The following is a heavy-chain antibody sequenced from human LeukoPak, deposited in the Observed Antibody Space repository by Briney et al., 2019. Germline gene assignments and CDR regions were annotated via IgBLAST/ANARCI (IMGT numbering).Heavy chain of an antibody. CDR2: ISGSGGST. D-gene: IGHD3-10*01. CDR3: AKVGYVSGSNYYFDY. V-gene: IGHV3-23*01. CDR1: GFTFSNYA. Sequence: GGSLRLSCAASGFTFSNYAMNWVRQAPGKGLEWVSAISGSGGSTYYADSVKGRFTISRDNSKNTLYLQMNSLRAEDTAVYYCAKVGYVSGSNYYFDYWGQGTLVTVSS. J-gene: IGHJ4*02.